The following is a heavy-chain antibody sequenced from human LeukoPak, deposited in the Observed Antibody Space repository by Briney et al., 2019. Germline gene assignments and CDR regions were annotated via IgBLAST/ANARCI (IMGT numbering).Heavy chain of an antibody. D-gene: IGHD3-10*01. CDR2: VFYSGTT. CDR3: ASYRFGNLLSRRYYFDY. V-gene: IGHV4-31*03. CDR1: GGSISSGRYY. J-gene: IGHJ4*02. Sequence: SQTLSLTCTVCGGSISSGRYYWTRIRQHPGKGLEWIGYVFYSGTTYYSPSLKSRVTMSVDTSKNQFSLKLSSVTAADTAVYYCASYRFGNLLSRRYYFDYWGQGTLVTVSS.